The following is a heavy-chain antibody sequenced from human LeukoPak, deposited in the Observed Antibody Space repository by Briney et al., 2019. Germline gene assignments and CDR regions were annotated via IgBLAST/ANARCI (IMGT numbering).Heavy chain of an antibody. CDR1: GSSLTDLP. CDR3: ATDQTFTYGYNGGTFDI. CDR2: VDPDDGKT. D-gene: IGHD5-12*01. J-gene: IGHJ3*02. Sequence: ASVKVSCKVSGSSLTDLPVHWVRQAPGKGLEWMGTVDPDDGKTISQRKFRGRVTMTEDTITGTAYMQLSSVRSEDTAVYFCATDQTFTYGYNGGTFDIWGQGTLVTVSS. V-gene: IGHV1-24*01.